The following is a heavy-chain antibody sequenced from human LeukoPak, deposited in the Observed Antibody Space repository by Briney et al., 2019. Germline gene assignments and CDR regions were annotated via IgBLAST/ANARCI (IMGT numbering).Heavy chain of an antibody. CDR1: GFTFSSYS. CDR3: AREKSSSWYVFDY. J-gene: IGHJ4*02. D-gene: IGHD6-13*01. Sequence: GGSLRLSCAASGFTFSSYSMNWVRQAPGKGLEWVSSISSSSSYIYYADSVKGRFTISRDNAKNSLYLQMNSLRAEDTAVYYCAREKSSSWYVFDYWGQGTLVTVSS. CDR2: ISSSSSYI. V-gene: IGHV3-21*01.